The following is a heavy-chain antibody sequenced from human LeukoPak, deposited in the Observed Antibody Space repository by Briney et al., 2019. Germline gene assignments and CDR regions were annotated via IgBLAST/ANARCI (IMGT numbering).Heavy chain of an antibody. D-gene: IGHD3-9*01. J-gene: IGHJ4*02. CDR1: GYTFTSYG. CDR3: ARDNRVLRYFDWLLYTFDY. CDR2: ISAYNGNT. Sequence: ASVKVSCKASGYTFTSYGISWVRQAPGQGLEWMGWISAYNGNTNYAQKLQGGVTMTTDTSTSTAYMELRSLRSDDTAVYYCARDNRVLRYFDWLLYTFDYWGQGTLVTVSS. V-gene: IGHV1-18*01.